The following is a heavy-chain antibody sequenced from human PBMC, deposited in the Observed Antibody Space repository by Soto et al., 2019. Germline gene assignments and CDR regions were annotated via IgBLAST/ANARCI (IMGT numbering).Heavy chain of an antibody. CDR2: IKEDGSER. CDR1: GFTFSNYW. V-gene: IGHV3-7*01. Sequence: PVGSLRLSCAASGFTFSNYWMSWVRQAPGKGLEWVANIKEDGSERNYVDSVKGRFTISRDNAENSLYLQMNSLRAEDTAVYYCASARHIGPWGQGTLVTVS. CDR3: ASARHIGP. J-gene: IGHJ5*02. D-gene: IGHD2-21*01.